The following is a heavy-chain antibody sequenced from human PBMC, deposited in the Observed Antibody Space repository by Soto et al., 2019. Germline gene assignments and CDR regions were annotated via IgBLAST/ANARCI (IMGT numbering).Heavy chain of an antibody. CDR1: GFSFSDYY. Sequence: QVQLVESGGGLVKPGGSLRLSCAASGFSFSDYYMSWIRQAPGKGLEWVSYLSGSSSYTNYADSVKGRFIISRDNAKNSLYLQMNSLRAEDTAVYYCAREGGYQPFDYWGQGTLVTVYS. V-gene: IGHV3-11*06. J-gene: IGHJ4*02. CDR3: AREGGYQPFDY. D-gene: IGHD5-12*01. CDR2: LSGSSSYT.